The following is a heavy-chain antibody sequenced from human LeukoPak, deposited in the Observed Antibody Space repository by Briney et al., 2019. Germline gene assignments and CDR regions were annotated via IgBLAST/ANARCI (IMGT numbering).Heavy chain of an antibody. CDR1: GYSFTSYW. CDR3: TRRNDWYFDL. J-gene: IGHJ2*01. V-gene: IGHV5-51*07. CDR2: IYPGDSDT. Sequence: GESLKISCKGSGYSFTSYWIGWVHQMPGKGLERMGIIYPGDSDTRYSPSFQGQVTISVDKSITTAYLQWSSLEASGTAMYCCTRRNDWYFDLWGRGTLVTVSS.